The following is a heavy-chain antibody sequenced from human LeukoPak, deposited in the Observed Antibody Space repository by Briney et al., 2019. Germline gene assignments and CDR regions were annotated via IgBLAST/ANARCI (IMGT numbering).Heavy chain of an antibody. Sequence: ASVKVSCKASGHTFINYTIHWVGQGPGQRLEWVGWINVGNGDTKYSQRFQGRVTITRDTSASTAYMELSRLRSEDTAVYYCATSEEGRWGQGTLVTVSS. J-gene: IGHJ4*02. CDR2: INVGNGDT. CDR1: GHTFINYT. V-gene: IGHV1-3*01. CDR3: ATSEEGR. D-gene: IGHD2-15*01.